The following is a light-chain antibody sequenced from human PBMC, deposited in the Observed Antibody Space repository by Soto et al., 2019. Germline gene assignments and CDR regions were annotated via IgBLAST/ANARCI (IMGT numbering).Light chain of an antibody. CDR2: KAS. J-gene: IGKJ1*01. V-gene: IGKV1-5*03. CDR3: QHYNSYSEA. Sequence: IQMTQSPASLSAPVLDRFTITCRASQTISIWLAWYQQKPGKAPKLLIYKASTLKSGVPSRFSGSGSGTEFTLTISSLQPDDFATYYCQHYNSYSEAFGQGTKVDIK. CDR1: QTISIW.